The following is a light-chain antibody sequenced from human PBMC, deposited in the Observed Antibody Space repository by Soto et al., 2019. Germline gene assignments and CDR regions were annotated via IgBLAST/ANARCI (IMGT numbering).Light chain of an antibody. CDR3: RSFTRSSTYV. J-gene: IGLJ1*01. CDR2: EVN. V-gene: IGLV2-14*01. CDR1: SSDVGAYNF. Sequence: QSVLTQPASVSGSPGQSITISCTGTSSDVGAYNFVSCYQQYPGKAPKVMIYEVNNRPSGVSNRFSGSKSGNTASLTISGLQAEDEADYYCRSFTRSSTYVFGSGTKVTVL.